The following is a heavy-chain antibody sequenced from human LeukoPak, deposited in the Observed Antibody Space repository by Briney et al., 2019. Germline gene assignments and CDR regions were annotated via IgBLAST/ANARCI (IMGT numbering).Heavy chain of an antibody. Sequence: GESLKISCKGSGYSFTSYWIGWVRQMPGKGLEWMGIIYPGDSDTRYSPSFQGQVTISADKSISTAYLQWSSLKASDTAMYYCARWGSIVAVPAALDYWGQGTLVTVSS. J-gene: IGHJ4*02. CDR3: ARWGSIVAVPAALDY. CDR1: GYSFTSYW. V-gene: IGHV5-51*01. D-gene: IGHD2-2*01. CDR2: IYPGDSDT.